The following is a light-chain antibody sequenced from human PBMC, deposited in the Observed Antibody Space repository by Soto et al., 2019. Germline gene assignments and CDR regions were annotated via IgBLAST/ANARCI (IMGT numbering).Light chain of an antibody. J-gene: IGKJ2*01. CDR1: QSISFY. Sequence: DIQMTQSPSSLSASVGDRVTITCRASQSISFYLNWYQQNPGKAPKLLIYAASNLQSGVPSRFSGSGSGTEFTLTIGSLQPEDFATYYCQQSDSAPRYSFGQGTKVDIK. CDR2: AAS. V-gene: IGKV1-39*01. CDR3: QQSDSAPRYS.